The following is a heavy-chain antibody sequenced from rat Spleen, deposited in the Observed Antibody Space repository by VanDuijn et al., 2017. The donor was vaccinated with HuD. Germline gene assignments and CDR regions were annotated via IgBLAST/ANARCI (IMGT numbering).Heavy chain of an antibody. CDR1: GFTFSNYG. V-gene: IGHV5S13*01. CDR3: ARHGYNSHDY. CDR2: ITTSGGTT. D-gene: IGHD1-9*01. J-gene: IGHJ2*01. Sequence: EVQLVESGGGLVQPGRSLKLSCAASGFTFSNYGMAWVRQAPTKGLEWVASITTSGGTTYYRDSVKGRFTISRNNAKTTLYLEMDSLRSEDTATYYCARHGYNSHDYWGQGVMVTVSS.